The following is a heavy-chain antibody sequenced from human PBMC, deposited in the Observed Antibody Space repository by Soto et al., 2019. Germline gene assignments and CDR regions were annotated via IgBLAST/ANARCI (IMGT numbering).Heavy chain of an antibody. CDR3: AKGWGFSNYYFDY. V-gene: IGHV3-23*01. J-gene: IGHJ4*02. Sequence: GGSLRLSCAASGITFSIYAMSWVRQAPGKGLEWVSAISGSGGMTYYADSVKGRFTISRDNSKNTLYPQMSSLRADDTAVYYCAKGWGFSNYYFDYWGQGTLVTVSS. D-gene: IGHD4-4*01. CDR2: ISGSGGMT. CDR1: GITFSIYA.